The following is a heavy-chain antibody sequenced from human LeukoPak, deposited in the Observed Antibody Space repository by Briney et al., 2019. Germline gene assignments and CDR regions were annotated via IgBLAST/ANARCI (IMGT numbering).Heavy chain of an antibody. Sequence: PGGSLRLSCAASGFTFSSYGMHWVRQAPGKGLEWVAVISYDGSNKYYADSVKGRFTISRDNSKNTLYLQMNSLRAEDTAVYYCAKDYRDGLPGGPFDYWGQGTLVTVSS. D-gene: IGHD5-24*01. CDR3: AKDYRDGLPGGPFDY. CDR1: GFTFSSYG. J-gene: IGHJ4*02. CDR2: ISYDGSNK. V-gene: IGHV3-30*18.